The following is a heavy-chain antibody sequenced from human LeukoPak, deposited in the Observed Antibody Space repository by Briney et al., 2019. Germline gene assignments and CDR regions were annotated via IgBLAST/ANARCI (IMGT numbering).Heavy chain of an antibody. CDR1: GYTFTGYY. V-gene: IGHV1-2*02. J-gene: IGHJ6*02. D-gene: IGHD2-2*01. CDR2: INPNSGGT. CDR3: ARVDQLLSIYGMDV. Sequence: ASVRVSCKASGYTFTGYYMHWVRQAPGQGLEWMGWINPNSGGTNYAQTFQGRVTMTRDTSISTAYMELSRLRSDDTAVYYCARVDQLLSIYGMDVWGQGTTVTVSS.